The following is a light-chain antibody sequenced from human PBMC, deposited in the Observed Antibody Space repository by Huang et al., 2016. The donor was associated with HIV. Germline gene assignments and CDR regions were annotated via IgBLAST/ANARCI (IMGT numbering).Light chain of an antibody. J-gene: IGKJ3*01. CDR3: QQYDNLPRFT. CDR1: QDISNY. CDR2: DAS. Sequence: DIQMTQSPSSLSASVGDRVTITCQASQDISNYLNWYQQKPGKAPKLLIYDASNLETGVSSRFSGSGSGTDFTFTSSSLQPEDIATYYCQQYDNLPRFTFGPGTKVDIK. V-gene: IGKV1-33*01.